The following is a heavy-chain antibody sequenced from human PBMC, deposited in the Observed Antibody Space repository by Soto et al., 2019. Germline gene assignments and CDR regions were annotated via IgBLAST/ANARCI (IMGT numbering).Heavy chain of an antibody. V-gene: IGHV1-2*02. CDR1: GYTFTDYF. J-gene: IGHJ4*02. D-gene: IGHD5-12*01. CDR3: ARQRRDGYNYFAY. Sequence: ASVKGSFRPSGYTFTDYFMHWVRQAPGQGLEWMGWINPHSGETHYAQKFQGRVTMTRDTSINTAHMELRRLRSDDSAVYYCARQRRDGYNYFAYWGQGTPVTVSS. CDR2: INPHSGET.